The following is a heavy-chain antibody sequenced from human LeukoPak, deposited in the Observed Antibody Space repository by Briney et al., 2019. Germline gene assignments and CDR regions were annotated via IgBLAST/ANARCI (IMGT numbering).Heavy chain of an antibody. CDR2: IYYSGST. Sequence: SETLSLTCTVSGGSISSGDYYWSWIRQPPGKGLEWIGYIYYSGSTYYNPSLKSRVTISVDTSKNQFSPKLSSVTAADTAVYYCARTRRAYFDYWGQGTLVTVSS. CDR1: GGSISSGDYY. J-gene: IGHJ4*02. V-gene: IGHV4-30-4*08. CDR3: ARTRRAYFDY.